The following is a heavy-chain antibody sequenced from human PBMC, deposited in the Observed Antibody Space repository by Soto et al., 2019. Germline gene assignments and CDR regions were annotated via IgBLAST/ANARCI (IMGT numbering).Heavy chain of an antibody. Sequence: PGGSPRLSCTASGFTFNRYAMGWVRQAPGQGLQWVAGISASGGSTYYGPSVKGRFTISRDSSKNTLHLQIDSLRGEDTAIYYCAKATTYSYDTDAFDFWGQGTMVTVSS. D-gene: IGHD3-22*01. CDR1: GFTFNRYA. CDR2: ISASGGST. J-gene: IGHJ3*01. CDR3: AKATTYSYDTDAFDF. V-gene: IGHV3-23*01.